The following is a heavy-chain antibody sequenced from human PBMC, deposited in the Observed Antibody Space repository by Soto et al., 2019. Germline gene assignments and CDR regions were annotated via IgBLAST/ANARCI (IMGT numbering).Heavy chain of an antibody. D-gene: IGHD3-22*01. CDR3: ARGPITTSPRFAS. CDR2: INHSGST. V-gene: IGHV4-34*01. CDR1: GGSFSGYY. J-gene: IGHJ5*01. Sequence: SETLSLTCAVYGGSFSGYYWSWIRQPPGKGLEWIGEINHSGSTNYNPSLKSRVTISVDTSKNQFSLKLTSVTAADTAVYYCARGPITTSPRFASRGQGTPVTVSS.